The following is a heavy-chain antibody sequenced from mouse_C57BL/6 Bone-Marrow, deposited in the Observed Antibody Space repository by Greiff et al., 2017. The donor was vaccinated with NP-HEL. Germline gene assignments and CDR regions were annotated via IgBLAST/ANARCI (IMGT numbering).Heavy chain of an antibody. Sequence: QVQLKESGPGLVAPSQSLSITCTVSGFSLTSYGVHWVRQPPGKGLEWLVVIWSDGSTTYNSALKSRLSISKDNSKSQVFLKMNSLHTDDTAMYYCARHPPSVPYAMDDWGKGTSVTVSS. CDR1: GFSLTSYG. J-gene: IGHJ4*01. CDR2: IWSDGST. D-gene: IGHD2-10*02. CDR3: ARHPPSVPYAMDD. V-gene: IGHV2-6-1*01.